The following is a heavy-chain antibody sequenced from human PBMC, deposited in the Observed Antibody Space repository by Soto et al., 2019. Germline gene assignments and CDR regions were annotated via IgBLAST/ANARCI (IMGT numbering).Heavy chain of an antibody. D-gene: IGHD7-27*01. J-gene: IGHJ4*02. CDR1: GFTFSNYG. V-gene: IGHV3-23*01. CDR3: AKDRGNWAFYSDF. CDR2: ISGGAVNT. Sequence: EVQLLESGGGLVQPGGSLRLSCAASGFTFSNYGMTWVRQAPGKGLQWVSGISGGAVNTYYADSVKGRFTISRDNSKNTLYLQMNSLRAEDTAVYYCAKDRGNWAFYSDFWGQGTLVTVSS.